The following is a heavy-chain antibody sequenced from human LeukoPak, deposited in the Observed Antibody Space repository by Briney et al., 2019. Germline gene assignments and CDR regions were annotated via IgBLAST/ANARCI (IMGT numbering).Heavy chain of an antibody. D-gene: IGHD2-2*01. J-gene: IGHJ6*03. V-gene: IGHV4-34*01. CDR2: INQSGST. CDR1: DGSLSGYY. Sequence: PSETLSLTCAVYDGSLSGYYWSWICQPPGRGLEWAGEINQSGSTNYNPSLKSRVTISVDTSKNQFSLKLNSVTAADTAVYYCARGARYCTSTSCYRTYYMDVWGKGTTVTVSS. CDR3: ARGARYCTSTSCYRTYYMDV.